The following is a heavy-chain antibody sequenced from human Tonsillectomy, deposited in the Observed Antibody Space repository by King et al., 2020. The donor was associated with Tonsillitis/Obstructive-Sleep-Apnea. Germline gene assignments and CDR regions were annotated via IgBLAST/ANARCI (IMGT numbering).Heavy chain of an antibody. V-gene: IGHV5-51*01. J-gene: IGHJ6*03. CDR1: GYRFTSFW. Sequence: QLVQSGADLKKPGESLKISCKGSGYRFTSFWIGWVRQMPGKGLEWMGIIYPGDSDTKYSPSFQGQVTISADKSISTAYLEWSSLKASDTAMYYCARNVPDTVVVPGTIVTDYYMDVWGKGTTVTVSS. CDR3: ARNVPDTVVVPGTIVTDYYMDV. D-gene: IGHD2-2*02. CDR2: IYPGDSDT.